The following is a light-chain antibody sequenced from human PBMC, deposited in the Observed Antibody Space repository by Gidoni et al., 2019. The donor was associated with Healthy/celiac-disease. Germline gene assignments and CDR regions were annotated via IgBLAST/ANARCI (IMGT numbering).Light chain of an antibody. V-gene: IGLV1-40*01. J-gene: IGLJ3*02. Sequence: QSVLTQPPSVSGAPGQRVTLSCTGSSSNIGAGYDVHWYQQLPGTAPNLLIYRNSNRPSGVPDRFSGSKSGTSASLAITGLQAEDEADYYCQSYDSILSGSVFGGGTKLTVL. CDR2: RNS. CDR1: SSNIGAGYD. CDR3: QSYDSILSGSV.